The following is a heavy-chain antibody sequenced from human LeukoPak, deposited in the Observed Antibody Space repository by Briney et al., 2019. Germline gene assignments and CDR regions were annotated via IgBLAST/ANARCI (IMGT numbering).Heavy chain of an antibody. J-gene: IGHJ4*02. CDR1: GFTFSSYA. CDR2: ISGSGGST. V-gene: IGHV3-23*01. D-gene: IGHD3-10*01. CDR3: AKEEVRGVITLPYYFDY. Sequence: GGSLRLSCAASGFTFSSYAMSWVRQAPGKGLEWVSAISGSGGSTYYADSVKGRFTTSRDNSKNTLYLQMNSLRAEDTAVYYCAKEEVRGVITLPYYFDYWGQGTLITVSS.